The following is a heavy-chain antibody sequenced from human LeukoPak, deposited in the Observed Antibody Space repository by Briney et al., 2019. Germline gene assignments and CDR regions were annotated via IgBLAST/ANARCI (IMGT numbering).Heavy chain of an antibody. D-gene: IGHD2-15*01. CDR2: IYSGGST. V-gene: IGHV3-66*01. J-gene: IGHJ3*02. CDR1: GFTFSNKY. Sequence: GGSLRLSCAASGFTFSNKYMSWVRQAPGRGLEWVSVIYSGGSTYYADSVKGRFSISRDKSKNTLYLQVNSLRAEDTALYYCAREMYCSGGSCYGDAFDIWGQGTMVTVSS. CDR3: AREMYCSGGSCYGDAFDI.